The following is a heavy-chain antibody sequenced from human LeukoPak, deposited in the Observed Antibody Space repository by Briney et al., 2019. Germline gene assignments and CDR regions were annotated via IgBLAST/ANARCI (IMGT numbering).Heavy chain of an antibody. CDR1: GDSISYYY. V-gene: IGHV4-4*07. CDR3: ASQIMVRGVIISYYFDY. D-gene: IGHD3-10*01. J-gene: IGHJ4*02. Sequence: PSETLSLTCTVSGDSISYYYWSWIRQPAGKGLEWIGRISTSGTTNYNPSLKSRVTMSVDTSKNQFSLKLSSVTAADTAVYYCASQIMVRGVIISYYFDYWGQGTLVTVSS. CDR2: ISTSGTT.